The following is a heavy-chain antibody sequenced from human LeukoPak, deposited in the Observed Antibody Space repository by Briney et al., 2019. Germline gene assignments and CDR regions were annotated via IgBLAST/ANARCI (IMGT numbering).Heavy chain of an antibody. CDR1: GFTFSSYS. CDR2: FNNVDKTI. D-gene: IGHD2-2*01. V-gene: IGHV3-48*01. Sequence: GGSLRLSCAASGFTFSSYSMNWVRQAPGKGPEWVSYFNNVDKTIQYADSVKGRFTISSDNAKNSLYLQMNGLRAEDTAVYFCVRDHNYASDYWGQGTLVTVSS. CDR3: VRDHNYASDY. J-gene: IGHJ4*02.